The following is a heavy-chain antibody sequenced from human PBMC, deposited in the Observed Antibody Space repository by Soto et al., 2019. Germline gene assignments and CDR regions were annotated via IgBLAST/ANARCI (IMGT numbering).Heavy chain of an antibody. V-gene: IGHV3-21*06. CDR2: ISSSSDYI. D-gene: IGHD6-13*01. Sequence: GGSLRLSCAASGFTFTSYTMNWVRQAPGKGLEWVSSISSSSDYIYYADSMKGRVTISRDNAKNSLFLDMNSLTGEDTAVYYCARARVYATGPLDFWGQGTLVTDSS. CDR1: GFTFTSYT. CDR3: ARARVYATGPLDF. J-gene: IGHJ4*02.